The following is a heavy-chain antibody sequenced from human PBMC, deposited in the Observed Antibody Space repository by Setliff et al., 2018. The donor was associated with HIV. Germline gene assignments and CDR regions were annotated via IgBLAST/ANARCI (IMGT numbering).Heavy chain of an antibody. D-gene: IGHD6-19*01. CDR3: ARSFGWGAFNV. CDR2: ISFAGHI. CDR1: SGSITSAGYY. V-gene: IGHV4-61*10. Sequence: PSETLSLTCTVSSGSITSAGYYWGWIRQPAGKGLEWIGRISFAGHINYNPSLSSRVTVPRDTSRNQFSMTLTSVTAADTAVYYCARSFGWGAFNVWGQGTVVTVSS. J-gene: IGHJ3*01.